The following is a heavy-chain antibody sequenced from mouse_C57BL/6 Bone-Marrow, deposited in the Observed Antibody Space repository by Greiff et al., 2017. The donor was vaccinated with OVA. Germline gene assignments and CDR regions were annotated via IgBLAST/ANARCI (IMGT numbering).Heavy chain of an antibody. CDR1: GFTFSDYG. CDR2: ISSGSSTI. J-gene: IGHJ2*01. V-gene: IGHV5-17*01. CDR3: ARRTGRYYFDY. Sequence: EVQVVESGGGLVKPGGSLKLSCAASGFTFSDYGMHWVRQAPEKGLEWVAYISSGSSTIYYADTVKGRFTISRDNAKNTLFLQMTSLRSEDTAMYYCARRTGRYYFDYWGQGTTLTVSS. D-gene: IGHD4-1*01.